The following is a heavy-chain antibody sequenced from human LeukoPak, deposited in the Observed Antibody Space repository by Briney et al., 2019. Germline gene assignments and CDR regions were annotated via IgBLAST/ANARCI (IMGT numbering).Heavy chain of an antibody. D-gene: IGHD6-19*01. J-gene: IGHJ6*03. CDR1: GFTFSSYG. V-gene: IGHV3-30*03. CDR2: ISYDGSNK. Sequence: GGSLRLSCAASGFTFSSYGMHWVRQAPGKGLEWVAVISYDGSNKYYADSVKGRFTISRDNSKNTLYLQMNSLRAEDTAVYYCTRDVVAGLYYYYYYYMDVWGKGTTVTVSS. CDR3: TRDVVAGLYYYYYYYMDV.